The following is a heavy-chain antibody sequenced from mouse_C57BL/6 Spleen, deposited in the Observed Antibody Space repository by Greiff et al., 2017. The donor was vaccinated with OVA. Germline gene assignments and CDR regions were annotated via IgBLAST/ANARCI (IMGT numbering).Heavy chain of an antibody. V-gene: IGHV5-12*01. CDR1: GFTFSDYY. D-gene: IGHD2-5*01. Sequence: EVQRVESGGGLVQPGGSLKLSCAASGFTFSDYYMYWVRQTPEKRLEWVAYISNGGGSTYYPDTVKGRFTISRDNAKNTLYLQMSRLKSEDTAMYYCARYSNFYYYAMDYWGQGTSVTVSS. CDR2: ISNGGGST. CDR3: ARYSNFYYYAMDY. J-gene: IGHJ4*01.